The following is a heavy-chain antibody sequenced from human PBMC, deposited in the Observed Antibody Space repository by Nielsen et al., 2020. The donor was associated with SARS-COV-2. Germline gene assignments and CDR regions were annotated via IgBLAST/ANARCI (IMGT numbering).Heavy chain of an antibody. J-gene: IGHJ4*02. CDR1: GFTFSTYG. CDR3: AKGTVLDY. Sequence: SLKISCAASGFTFSTYGIHWVRQAPGKGLEWLALTSYDGNNKYYADSVKGRFTISRDNSKNTLYLQMNSLRAEDTAIYYCAKGTVLDYWGQGTLVTVSS. CDR2: TSYDGNNK. D-gene: IGHD1-1*01. V-gene: IGHV3-30*18.